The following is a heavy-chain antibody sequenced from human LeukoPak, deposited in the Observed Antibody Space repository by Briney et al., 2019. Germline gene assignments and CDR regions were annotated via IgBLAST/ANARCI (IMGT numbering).Heavy chain of an antibody. CDR2: INPNSGGT. V-gene: IGHV1-2*04. D-gene: IGHD3-22*01. J-gene: IGHJ4*02. Sequence: ASVKVSCKASGYTFTGYYMHWVRQAPGHGIEWMGWINPNSGGTNYAQKFQGWVTMTRDTSISTAYMELSRLRSDDTAVYYCARGFLYYDSSGAYDYWGQGTLVTVSS. CDR1: GYTFTGYY. CDR3: ARGFLYYDSSGAYDY.